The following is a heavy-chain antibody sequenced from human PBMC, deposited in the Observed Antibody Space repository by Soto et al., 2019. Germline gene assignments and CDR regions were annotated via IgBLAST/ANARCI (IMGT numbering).Heavy chain of an antibody. CDR1: GFTFSSYN. CDR3: AREDFGVVIYYYYMDV. J-gene: IGHJ6*03. D-gene: IGHD3-3*01. Sequence: EVQLVESGGGLVQPGGSLRLSCAASGFTFSSYNMNWVRQAPGKGLEWISYISSSSGAMIYADSVKGRFTISRDNAKSLLYLHMHRLRAEDTAVYYCAREDFGVVIYYYYMDVVGKGTTVTVSS. CDR2: ISSSSGAM. V-gene: IGHV3-48*01.